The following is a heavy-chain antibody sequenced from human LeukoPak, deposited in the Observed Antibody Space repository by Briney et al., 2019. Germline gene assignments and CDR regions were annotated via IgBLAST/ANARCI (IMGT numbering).Heavy chain of an antibody. V-gene: IGHV1-2*02. J-gene: IGHJ4*02. D-gene: IGHD3-16*02. Sequence: ASVKVSCKASGYTFTGYYMHWVRQAPGQGLEWMGWINPNGGGTNYAQKFQGRVTMTRDTSISTAYMELSRLRSDDTAVYYCASASWDYVWGSYRSKDDYWGQGTLVTVSS. CDR3: ASASWDYVWGSYRSKDDY. CDR2: INPNGGGT. CDR1: GYTFTGYY.